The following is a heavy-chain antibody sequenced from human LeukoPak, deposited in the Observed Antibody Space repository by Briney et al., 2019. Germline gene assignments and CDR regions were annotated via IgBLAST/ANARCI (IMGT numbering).Heavy chain of an antibody. CDR1: GGSISSSNW. CDR3: ARDKIVGATNFDY. V-gene: IGHV3-7*03. J-gene: IGHJ4*02. CDR2: IKQDGSEK. D-gene: IGHD1-26*01. Sequence: ETLSLTCAVSGGSISSSNWWSWVRQPPGKGLEWVANIKQDGSEKYYVDSVKGRFTISRDNAKNSLYLQMNSLRAEDTAIYYCARDKIVGATNFDYWGQGTLVTVSS.